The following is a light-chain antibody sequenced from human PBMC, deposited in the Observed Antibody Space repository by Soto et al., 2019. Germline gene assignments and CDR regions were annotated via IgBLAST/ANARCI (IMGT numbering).Light chain of an antibody. Sequence: QSVLTQPPSASGTPGQRVTLSCSGSSSNIGSNTVNWYQQLPGTAPKHLIYSNNQRPSGVPDRFSGSKSGTSASLAISGLQSEYEADYYCAAWDDSLNGNYVFGTGTKVTVL. CDR1: SSNIGSNT. J-gene: IGLJ1*01. CDR2: SNN. CDR3: AAWDDSLNGNYV. V-gene: IGLV1-44*01.